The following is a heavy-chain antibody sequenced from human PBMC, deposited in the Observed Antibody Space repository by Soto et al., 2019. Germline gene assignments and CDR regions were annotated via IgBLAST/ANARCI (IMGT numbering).Heavy chain of an antibody. D-gene: IGHD3-3*01. CDR1: GGSISSGGYS. Sequence: SETLSLTCAVSGGSISSGGYSWSWIRQPPGKGLEWIGYIYHSGSTYYNPSLKSRVTISVDRSKNQFSLKLSSVTAADTAVYYCARANDFWSGSNWFDPWGQGTLVTV. V-gene: IGHV4-30-2*01. CDR2: IYHSGST. CDR3: ARANDFWSGSNWFDP. J-gene: IGHJ5*02.